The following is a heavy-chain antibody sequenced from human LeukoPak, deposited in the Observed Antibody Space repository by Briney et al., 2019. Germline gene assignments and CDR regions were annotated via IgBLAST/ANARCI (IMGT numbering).Heavy chain of an antibody. CDR3: ARDPDTMVRGYRDWYGP. V-gene: IGHV1-46*03. D-gene: IGHD3-10*01. CDR2: INPSGGST. J-gene: IGHJ5*02. Sequence: ASVKVSCKASGYTFTSYYMHWVRQAPGQGLEWMGIINPSGGSTSYAQKFQGRVAMTRDTSTSTVYMELSSLRSEDTAVYYCARDPDTMVRGYRDWYGPWGQGTLVTVSS. CDR1: GYTFTSYY.